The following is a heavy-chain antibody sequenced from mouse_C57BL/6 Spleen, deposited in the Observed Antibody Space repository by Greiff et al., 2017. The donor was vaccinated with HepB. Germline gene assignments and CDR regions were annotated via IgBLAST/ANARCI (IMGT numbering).Heavy chain of an antibody. CDR1: GFTFSDYY. CDR3: ARDGGKLVYFDY. Sequence: EVKVVESEGGLVQPGSSMKLSCTASGFTFSDYYMAWVRQVPEKGLEWVANINYDGSSTYYLDSLKSRFIISRDNAKNILYLQMSSLKSEDTATYYCARDGGKLVYFDYWGQGTTLTVSS. D-gene: IGHD4-1*01. J-gene: IGHJ2*01. CDR2: INYDGSST. V-gene: IGHV5-16*01.